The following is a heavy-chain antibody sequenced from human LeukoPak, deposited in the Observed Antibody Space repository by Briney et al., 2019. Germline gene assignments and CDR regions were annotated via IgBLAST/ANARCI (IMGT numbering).Heavy chain of an antibody. D-gene: IGHD6-6*01. Sequence: GGSLRLSCAASGFTFSSYAMSWVRQAPGKGLEWVSVISGSGDNTFYADSVKGRFTISRDNSKNTLFLRMNSLRAEDTAVYYCASEYGSSSGRAFDIWGQGTMVTVSS. CDR1: GFTFSSYA. CDR2: ISGSGDNT. CDR3: ASEYGSSSGRAFDI. J-gene: IGHJ3*02. V-gene: IGHV3-23*01.